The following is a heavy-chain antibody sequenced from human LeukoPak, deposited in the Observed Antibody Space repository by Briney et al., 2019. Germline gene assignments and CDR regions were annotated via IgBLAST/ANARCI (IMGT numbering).Heavy chain of an antibody. Sequence: ASVKVSCKASGYSFISYGISWVRQAPGQGLEWMGWISGHNGQTSYAQKLQGRVTMTTETSTSTVYLELRSLRSDDTAVYYCARWGPDFWSDYYPFDSWGQGPWSSSPQ. V-gene: IGHV1-18*01. D-gene: IGHD3-3*01. CDR1: GYSFISYG. J-gene: IGHJ4*02. CDR3: ARWGPDFWSDYYPFDS. CDR2: ISGHNGQT.